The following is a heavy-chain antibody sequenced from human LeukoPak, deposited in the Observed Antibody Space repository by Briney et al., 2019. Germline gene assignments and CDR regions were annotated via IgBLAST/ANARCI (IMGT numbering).Heavy chain of an antibody. CDR1: GFTFSNYY. V-gene: IGHV3-11*04. Sequence: GGSLRLSCAASGFTFSNYYMSWIRQAPGKGLEWVSYISSSGSTIYYADSVKGRFTISRDNAKNSLYLQMNSLRGEDTAVYYCASRRYDSSSLGGWGQGTLVTVSS. D-gene: IGHD6-6*01. J-gene: IGHJ4*02. CDR2: ISSSGSTI. CDR3: ASRRYDSSSLGG.